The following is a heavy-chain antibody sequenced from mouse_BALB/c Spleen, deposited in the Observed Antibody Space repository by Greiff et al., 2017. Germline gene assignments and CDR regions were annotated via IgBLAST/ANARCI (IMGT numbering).Heavy chain of an antibody. Sequence: VQLQQSGAELVKPGASVKLSCTASGFNIKDTYMHWVKQRPEQGLEWIGRIDPANGNTKYDPKFQGKATITADTSSNTAYLQLSSLTSADTAVYYCACDYRYAMDYWGQGTSVTVSS. CDR3: ACDYRYAMDY. J-gene: IGHJ4*01. D-gene: IGHD2-14*01. CDR2: IDPANGNT. CDR1: GFNIKDTY. V-gene: IGHV14-3*02.